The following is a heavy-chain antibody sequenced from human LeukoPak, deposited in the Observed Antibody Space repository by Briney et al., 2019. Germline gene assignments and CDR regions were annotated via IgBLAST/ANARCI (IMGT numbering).Heavy chain of an antibody. V-gene: IGHV4-59*01. Sequence: PSETLSLTCTVSGGSISSYYWSWIRQPPGKGLEWIGYIYYSGSTNYNPSLKSRVTISVDTSKNQFSLKLSSVTAADTAVYYCARGLGYCSSTSCLRGVHYYGMDVWGQGTTVTVSS. J-gene: IGHJ6*02. CDR2: IYYSGST. CDR3: ARGLGYCSSTSCLRGVHYYGMDV. CDR1: GGSISSYY. D-gene: IGHD2-2*01.